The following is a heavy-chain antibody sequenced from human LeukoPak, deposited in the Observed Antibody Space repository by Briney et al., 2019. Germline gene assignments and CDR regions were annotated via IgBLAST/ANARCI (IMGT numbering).Heavy chain of an antibody. J-gene: IGHJ4*02. V-gene: IGHV3-74*01. CDR3: ARGLSMVRGVIH. CDR2: IDTDGSRT. CDR1: GFTFSNYW. D-gene: IGHD3-10*01. Sequence: PGGSLRLSCAASGFTFSNYWMHWVRQAPGKGLVWVSRIDTDGSRTSYADSVKGRFTISRDNAKNTLYLQMNSLRAEDTAVYYCARGLSMVRGVIHWGQGTLVTVSS.